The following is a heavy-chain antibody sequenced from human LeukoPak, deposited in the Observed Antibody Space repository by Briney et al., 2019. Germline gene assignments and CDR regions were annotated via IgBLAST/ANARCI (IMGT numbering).Heavy chain of an antibody. CDR2: ISSSGNNA. CDR1: GFTFRDAA. J-gene: IGHJ5*02. V-gene: IGHV3-23*01. D-gene: IGHD6-19*01. CDR3: AKDERSYSSASYGWFDP. Sequence: GGSLRLSCAVPGFTFRDAAMTWVRQAPGKGLEWVSLISSSGNNAYYADSVKGRFTISRDNSKNTLSLQMNSLRVEDTAIYYCAKDERSYSSASYGWFDPWGRGTLVTVSS.